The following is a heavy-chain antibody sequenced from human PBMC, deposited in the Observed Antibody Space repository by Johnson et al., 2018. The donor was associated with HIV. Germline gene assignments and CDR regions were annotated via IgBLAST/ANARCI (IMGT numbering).Heavy chain of an antibody. D-gene: IGHD2-15*01. CDR2: ISYDGSNK. CDR3: ARSVGYCSGGSCSPDAFDI. V-gene: IGHV3-30-3*01. Sequence: QVQLVESGGGVVQPGRSLRLSCAASGFTFSSYAMHWVRQAPGKGLEWVAVISYDGSNKYYADSVKGRFTISRDNSTNTLYLQMNSLRAEDTAVYYCARSVGYCSGGSCSPDAFDIWGQGTMVTVSS. J-gene: IGHJ3*02. CDR1: GFTFSSYA.